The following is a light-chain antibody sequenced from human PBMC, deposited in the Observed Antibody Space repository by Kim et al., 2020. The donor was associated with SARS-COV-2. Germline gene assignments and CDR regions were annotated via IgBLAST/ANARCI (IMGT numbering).Light chain of an antibody. CDR3: QQSYTTPYT. J-gene: IGKJ2*01. Sequence: SASVGDRINITCRTNQNIATYLHWYQQKPGNAPNLLIYASSSLESGVPSRFSGSGSVTDFTLTIASLQPEDFATYYCQQSYTTPYTFGQGTKLEI. V-gene: IGKV1-39*01. CDR1: QNIATY. CDR2: ASS.